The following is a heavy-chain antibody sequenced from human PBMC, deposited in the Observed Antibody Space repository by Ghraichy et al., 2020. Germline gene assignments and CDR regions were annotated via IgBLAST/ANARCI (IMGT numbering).Heavy chain of an antibody. V-gene: IGHV3-64D*06. Sequence: GGSLRLSCSTSGFTFSVSAMHWVRQAPGKGLEHVSAMSHNGGVAYYPDSLRGRFTISRDNSKNMLFLQMINLRIEDTAVYYCVKGAAPTVSGGAFDMWGHGTMVTVSS. D-gene: IGHD2-8*02. J-gene: IGHJ3*02. CDR3: VKGAAPTVSGGAFDM. CDR2: MSHNGGVA. CDR1: GFTFSVSA.